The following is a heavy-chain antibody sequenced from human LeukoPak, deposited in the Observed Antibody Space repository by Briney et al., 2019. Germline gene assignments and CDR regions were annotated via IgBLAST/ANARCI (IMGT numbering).Heavy chain of an antibody. V-gene: IGHV3-30*02. D-gene: IGHD2-2*01. CDR1: GFTFSSYG. CDR3: AKGVVPAANTFDY. Sequence: PGGSPRLSCAASGFTFSSYGMHWVRQAPGKGLEWVAFIRYDGSNKYYADSVEGRFTISRDNSKNTLYLQMNSLRAEDTAVYYCAKGVVPAANTFDYWGQGTLVTVSS. J-gene: IGHJ4*02. CDR2: IRYDGSNK.